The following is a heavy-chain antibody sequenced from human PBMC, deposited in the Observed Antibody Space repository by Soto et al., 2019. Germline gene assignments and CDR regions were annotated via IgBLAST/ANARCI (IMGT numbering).Heavy chain of an antibody. V-gene: IGHV5-51*01. J-gene: IGHJ6*02. CDR3: AASIFYYGMDV. Sequence: GESLKISCKGSGYSFTSYWIGWVRQMPGKGLEWMGIIYPGDSDTKYNPSFQGQVTISADKSITTTYLRWTSLKASDTAIYYCAASIFYYGMDVWGQGTTVTVSS. CDR2: IYPGDSDT. CDR1: GYSFTSYW.